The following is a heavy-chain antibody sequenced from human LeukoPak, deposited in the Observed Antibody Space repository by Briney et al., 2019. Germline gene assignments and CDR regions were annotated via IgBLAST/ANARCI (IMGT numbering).Heavy chain of an antibody. D-gene: IGHD6-13*01. CDR2: MNPNSGNT. CDR3: ARDTRPSSWYLY. J-gene: IGHJ4*02. V-gene: IGHV1-8*01. CDR1: GYTFTSYD. Sequence: ASVKVSCKASGYTFTSYDINWVRQAPGQGLEWMGWMNPNSGNTGYAQKFQGRVTMTRDTSISTAYMELSRLRSDDTAVYYCARDTRPSSWYLYWGQGTLVTVSS.